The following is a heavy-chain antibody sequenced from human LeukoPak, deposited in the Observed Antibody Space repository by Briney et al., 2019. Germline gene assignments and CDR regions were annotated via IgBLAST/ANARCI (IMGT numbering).Heavy chain of an antibody. Sequence: ASVKVSCKASGGTFSSYAINWVRQATGQGLGWMGWMNPNSGNTGYAQKFQGRVTMTRNTSISTAYMELSSLRSEDTAVYYCARITIFFHGMDVWGQGTTVTVSS. V-gene: IGHV1-8*02. D-gene: IGHD3-3*01. CDR3: ARITIFFHGMDV. CDR1: GGTFSSYA. CDR2: MNPNSGNT. J-gene: IGHJ6*02.